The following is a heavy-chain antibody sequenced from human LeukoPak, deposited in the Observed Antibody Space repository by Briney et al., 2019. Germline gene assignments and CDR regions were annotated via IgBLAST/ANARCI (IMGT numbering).Heavy chain of an antibody. V-gene: IGHV1-18*01. CDR2: ISAYNGNT. Sequence: ASVKVSCKASGDTFSSYIISWVRQAPGQGLEWMGWISAYNGNTNYAQKLQGRVTMTTDTSTSTAYMELRSLRSDDTAVYYCARDDAAAAGSAPYYFDYWGQGTLVTVSS. CDR3: ARDDAAAAGSAPYYFDY. J-gene: IGHJ4*02. D-gene: IGHD6-13*01. CDR1: GDTFSSYI.